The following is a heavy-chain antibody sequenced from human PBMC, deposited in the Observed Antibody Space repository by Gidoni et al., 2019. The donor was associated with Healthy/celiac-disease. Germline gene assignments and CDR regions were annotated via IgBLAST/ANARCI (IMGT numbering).Heavy chain of an antibody. CDR3: AKDPYGYEPYYFDY. Sequence: VQLFESGGGLVQPGCSLRLSFAASGFPFRSYAMSWVRQAPGKGLEWVSAISGSGGSTYYADSVKGRFTISRDNSKNTLYLQMNSLRAEDTAVYYCAKDPYGYEPYYFDYWGQGTLVTVSS. D-gene: IGHD2-2*01. CDR2: ISGSGGST. CDR1: GFPFRSYA. J-gene: IGHJ4*02. V-gene: IGHV3-23*01.